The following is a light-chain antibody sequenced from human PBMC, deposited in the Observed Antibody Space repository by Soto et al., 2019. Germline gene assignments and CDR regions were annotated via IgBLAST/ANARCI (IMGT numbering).Light chain of an antibody. J-gene: IGLJ1*01. CDR2: EVN. Sequence: QSVLTQPPSASGSPGQSVAISCTGTSSDVGGYNYVSWYQQHPGKAPKLMIYEVNKRPSGVPDRFSGSKSGNTASLTVSGLDAEDDAYYYCSSCAVSSIVFGTGTKVTVL. V-gene: IGLV2-8*01. CDR3: SSCAVSSIV. CDR1: SSDVGGYNY.